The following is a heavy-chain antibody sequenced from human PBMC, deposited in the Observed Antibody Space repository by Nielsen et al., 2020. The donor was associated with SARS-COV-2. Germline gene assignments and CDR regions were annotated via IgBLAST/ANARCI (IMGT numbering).Heavy chain of an antibody. Sequence: GASLKISCAASGFTFSSYWMHWVRQAPGKGLEWVANIKQDGSEKYYVDSVKGRFTISRDNAKNSLYLQMNSLRAEDTAVYYCAREGGSYFDYWGQGTLVTVSS. CDR3: AREGGSYFDY. CDR1: GFTFSSYW. V-gene: IGHV3-7*03. J-gene: IGHJ4*02. D-gene: IGHD3-16*01. CDR2: IKQDGSEK.